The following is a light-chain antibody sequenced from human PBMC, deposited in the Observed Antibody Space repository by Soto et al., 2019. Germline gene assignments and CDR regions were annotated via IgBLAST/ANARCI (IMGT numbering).Light chain of an antibody. Sequence: DIQMTQSPSSLSASVGDRVTITCRASQTISTYLNWYQQKPGKAPNLLIYTASSLQSGVPSRFSGSGSGTDFTLTISRLQPEDFATYYCQQSSSTPRGTFGQGTQL. CDR3: QQSSSTPRGT. CDR1: QTISTY. J-gene: IGKJ2*02. V-gene: IGKV1-39*01. CDR2: TAS.